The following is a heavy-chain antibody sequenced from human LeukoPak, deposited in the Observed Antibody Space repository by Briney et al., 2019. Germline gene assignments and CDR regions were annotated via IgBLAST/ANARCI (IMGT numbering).Heavy chain of an antibody. CDR2: MNPNSGNT. V-gene: IGHV1-8*03. CDR1: GYTFTSSD. J-gene: IGHJ5*02. Sequence: AAVKVSCKASGYTFTSSDINWVRQATGQGLEWMGWMNPNSGNTGYAQKFQGRVTIIRNTSISTAYMELSSLRSEDTAVYYCARNPTRKYCSGGSCYNGWFDPWGQGTLVTVSS. D-gene: IGHD2-15*01. CDR3: ARNPTRKYCSGGSCYNGWFDP.